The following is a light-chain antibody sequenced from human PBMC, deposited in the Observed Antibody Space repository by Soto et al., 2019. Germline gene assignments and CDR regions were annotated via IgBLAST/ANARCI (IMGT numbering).Light chain of an antibody. CDR3: QQYNTWPLT. Sequence: EIVMTQSPATLSVSPGERATLSCRASQSVSSNLGWYQQKPGQAPRLLIYGASTRATGIPARFSGSGSGTEFTLTISSLKSEDFAVYYCQQYNTWPLTFGGGTKVEIK. CDR1: QSVSSN. CDR2: GAS. J-gene: IGKJ4*01. V-gene: IGKV3-15*01.